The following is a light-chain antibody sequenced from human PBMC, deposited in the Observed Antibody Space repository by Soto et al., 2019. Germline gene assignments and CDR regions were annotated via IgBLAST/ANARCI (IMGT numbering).Light chain of an antibody. Sequence: QSVLTQPPSVSGAPGQRVTISCTGSSSNIGAGYDVHWYQQLPGTAPKLLIYGNSNRPSGVPDRFSGSKSGTSASLAITGLKDEYEADYYCQSYDSSLSGVFGRGTKLTVL. V-gene: IGLV1-40*01. CDR2: GNS. CDR3: QSYDSSLSGV. J-gene: IGLJ3*02. CDR1: SSNIGAGYD.